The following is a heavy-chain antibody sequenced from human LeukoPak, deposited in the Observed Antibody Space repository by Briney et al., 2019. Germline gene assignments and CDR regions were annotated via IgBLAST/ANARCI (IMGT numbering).Heavy chain of an antibody. CDR1: GFTLTEYG. J-gene: IGHJ5*02. D-gene: IGHD3-22*01. CDR3: AKDPVNHCASSVCYGLQS. Sequence: PGGSLRLPCAASGFTLTEYGIHWVRQAAGKGLEWLSFIRYDDSQYYADSVKGRFTISRDNSKNTLFLQMHSLRSEDTAVYYCAKDPVNHCASSVCYGLQSWGQGTLVIVSS. CDR2: IRYDDSQ. V-gene: IGHV3-30*02.